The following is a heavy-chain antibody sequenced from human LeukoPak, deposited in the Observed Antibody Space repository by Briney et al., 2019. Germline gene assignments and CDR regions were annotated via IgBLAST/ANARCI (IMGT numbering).Heavy chain of an antibody. Sequence: PSETLSLTCTVSGGSISSYYWSWIRQPPGKGLEWIGYIYYSGSTNYNPSLKSRVTISVDTSKNQFSLKLSSVTAADTAVYYCARDYDSSGYYAIRYFDYWGQGTLVTVSS. CDR2: IYYSGST. CDR3: ARDYDSSGYYAIRYFDY. CDR1: GGSISSYY. D-gene: IGHD3-22*01. V-gene: IGHV4-59*01. J-gene: IGHJ4*02.